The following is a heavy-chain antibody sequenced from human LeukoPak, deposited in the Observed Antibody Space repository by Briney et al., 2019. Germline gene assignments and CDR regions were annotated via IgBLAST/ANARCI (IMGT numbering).Heavy chain of an antibody. D-gene: IGHD3-3*01. CDR2: IRYDGSNK. CDR3: AKDHRPPAIFGVVIYYFDY. V-gene: IGHV3-30*02. CDR1: GFTFSSYG. J-gene: IGHJ4*02. Sequence: GGSLRLSCAASGFTFSSYGIHWVRRAPGKGLEWVAFIRYDGSNKYYADSVKGRFTISRDNSKNTLYLQMNSLRAEDTAVYYCAKDHRPPAIFGVVIYYFDYWGQGTLVTVSS.